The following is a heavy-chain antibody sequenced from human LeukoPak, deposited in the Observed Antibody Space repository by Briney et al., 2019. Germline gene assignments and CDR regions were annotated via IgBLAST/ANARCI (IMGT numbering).Heavy chain of an antibody. Sequence: PSETLSLTCTVSGGSISSYYWSWIRQPAGEGLEWIGHIYSTGSTNYNPSLKSRVTLSVDRSKNQFSLKLRSVTAADTAVYYCARVTGYMIEDYFDYWGQGTLVTVSS. J-gene: IGHJ4*02. CDR1: GGSISSYY. V-gene: IGHV4-4*07. D-gene: IGHD3-22*01. CDR3: ARVTGYMIEDYFDY. CDR2: IYSTGST.